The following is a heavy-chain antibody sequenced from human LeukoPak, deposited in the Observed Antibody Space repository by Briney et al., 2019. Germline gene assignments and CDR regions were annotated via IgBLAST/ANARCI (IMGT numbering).Heavy chain of an antibody. V-gene: IGHV3-7*01. CDR2: MKLEGSEE. CDR3: ARWARYCSSGSCYSWFDP. CDR1: GFTFRSYW. D-gene: IGHD2-15*01. Sequence: GGSLRLSCAASGFTFRSYWMSWVRQAPGKGGEWVANMKLEGSEEYYVDSVKGGFTISSDNAKNSLYLQMNSLRVDDTAVYYCARWARYCSSGSCYSWFDPWGQGTLVTVSS. J-gene: IGHJ5*02.